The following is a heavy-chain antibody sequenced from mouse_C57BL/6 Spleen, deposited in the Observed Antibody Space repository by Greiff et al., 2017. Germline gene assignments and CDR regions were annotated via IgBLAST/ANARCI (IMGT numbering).Heavy chain of an antibody. CDR3: ARWYYGSSLDY. J-gene: IGHJ2*01. D-gene: IGHD1-1*01. CDR1: GYAFSSSW. CDR2: IYPGDGDT. Sequence: QVQLQQSGPELVQPGASVKISCKASGYAFSSSWMNWVKQRPGKGLEWIGRIYPGDGDTNYNGKFKGKATLTADKSSSTAYMQLSSLTSEDSAVYCCARWYYGSSLDYWGQGTTLTVSS. V-gene: IGHV1-82*01.